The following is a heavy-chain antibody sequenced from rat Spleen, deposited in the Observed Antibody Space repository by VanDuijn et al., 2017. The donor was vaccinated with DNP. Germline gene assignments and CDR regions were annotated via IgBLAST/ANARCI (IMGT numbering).Heavy chain of an antibody. D-gene: IGHD1-3*01. CDR1: GFTFSDYN. CDR3: ATHLDYGSLDY. J-gene: IGHJ2*01. CDR2: IVYDGSRT. V-gene: IGHV5S10*01. Sequence: EVQLVESGGGLVQPGRSLKLSCAASGFTFSDYNMAWVRQAPKKGLEWGATIVYDGSRTYYRDSVKGRFTISRDNAKSTLYLQMDSLRSEDTATYYCATHLDYGSLDYWGQGVMVTVSS.